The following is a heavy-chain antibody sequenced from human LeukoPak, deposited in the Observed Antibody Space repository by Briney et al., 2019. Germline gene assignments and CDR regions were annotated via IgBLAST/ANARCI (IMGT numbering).Heavy chain of an antibody. J-gene: IGHJ4*02. Sequence: GASVKVSCKASGYTFTCNNMHWVRHPPGQGLEWMGGINPNSGGTNYAQKFQGWFTMTRDTSISTAYMELSRLRSDDTAVYYCARDFSPLGELSYSPLDYWGQGTLVTVSS. CDR3: ARDFSPLGELSYSPLDY. CDR1: GYTFTCNN. CDR2: INPNSGGT. D-gene: IGHD3-16*02. V-gene: IGHV1-2*04.